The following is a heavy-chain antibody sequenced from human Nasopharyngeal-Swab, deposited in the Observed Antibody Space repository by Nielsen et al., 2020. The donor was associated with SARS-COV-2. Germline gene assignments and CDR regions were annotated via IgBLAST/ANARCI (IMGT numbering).Heavy chain of an antibody. CDR1: GFTFSSYA. CDR3: AKDSYDSSGYSYYYGMDV. V-gene: IGHV3-23*01. D-gene: IGHD3-22*01. J-gene: IGHJ6*02. Sequence: GGSLRLSCAASGFTFSSYAMSWVRQAPGKGLEWVSAISGSGGSTYYADSVKSRFTISRDNSKNTLYLQMNSLRAEDTAVYYCAKDSYDSSGYSYYYGMDVWGQGTTVTVSS. CDR2: ISGSGGST.